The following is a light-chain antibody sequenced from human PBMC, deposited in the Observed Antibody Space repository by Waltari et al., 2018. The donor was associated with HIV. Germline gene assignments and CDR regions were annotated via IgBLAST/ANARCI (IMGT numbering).Light chain of an antibody. CDR3: CSYTGSSTRRPYV. CDR1: SSDVGSYTL. J-gene: IGLJ1*01. CDR2: EGS. V-gene: IGLV2-23*01. Sequence: QSALTQPASVSGSPGQSLTISCTGTSSDVGSYTLVSWYQQHPGKAPKVMIYEGSKRPSGVSNRFSGSKSGNTASLTISGLQAEDEADYYCCSYTGSSTRRPYVFGTGTKVTVL.